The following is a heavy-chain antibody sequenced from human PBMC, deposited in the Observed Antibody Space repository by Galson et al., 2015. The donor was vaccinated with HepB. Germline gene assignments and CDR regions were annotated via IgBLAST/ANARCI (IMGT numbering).Heavy chain of an antibody. V-gene: IGHV3-30*18. CDR1: GFTFSSYG. D-gene: IGHD3-22*01. Sequence: SLRLSCAASGFTFSSYGMHWVRQAPGKGLEWVAVISYDGSNKYYADSVKGRFTISRDNSKNTLYLQMNSLRAEDTAVYYCAKDRRYFDSSGYWYYFDYWGQGTLVTVSS. CDR2: ISYDGSNK. CDR3: AKDRRYFDSSGYWYYFDY. J-gene: IGHJ4*02.